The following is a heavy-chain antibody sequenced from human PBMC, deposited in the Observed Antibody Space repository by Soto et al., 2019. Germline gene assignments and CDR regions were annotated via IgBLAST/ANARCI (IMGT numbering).Heavy chain of an antibody. Sequence: GGSLRLSCAASGFTFSSYSMNWVRQAPGKGLEWVSSISSSSSYIYYADSVKGRFTISRGNAKNSLYLQMNSLRAEDTAVYYCARVRSSYCSSTSCSHPGWFDPWGQGTLVTVSS. CDR1: GFTFSSYS. CDR3: ARVRSSYCSSTSCSHPGWFDP. D-gene: IGHD2-2*01. CDR2: ISSSSSYI. V-gene: IGHV3-21*01. J-gene: IGHJ5*02.